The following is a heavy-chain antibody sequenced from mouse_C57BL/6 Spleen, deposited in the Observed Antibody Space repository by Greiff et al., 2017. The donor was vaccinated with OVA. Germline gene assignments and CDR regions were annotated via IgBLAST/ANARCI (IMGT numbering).Heavy chain of an antibody. J-gene: IGHJ3*01. CDR2: IHPNSGST. V-gene: IGHV1-64*01. CDR1: GYTFTSYW. D-gene: IGHD2-4*01. CDR3: ARDYYDYDGGFAY. Sequence: QVQLKQPGAELVKPGASVKLSCKASGYTFTSYWMHWVKQRPGQGLEWIGMIHPNSGSTNYNEKFKSKATLTVDKSSSTAYMQLSSLTSEDSAVYYCARDYYDYDGGFAYWGQGTLVTVSA.